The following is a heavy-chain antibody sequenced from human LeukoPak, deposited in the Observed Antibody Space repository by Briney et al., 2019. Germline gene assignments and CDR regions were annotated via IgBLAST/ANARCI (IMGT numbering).Heavy chain of an antibody. D-gene: IGHD5-18*01. CDR2: ISGSGGTT. J-gene: IGHJ6*02. CDR1: GFTFSSYA. Sequence: GGSLRLSCAASGFTFSSYAMSWVRQAPGKGLEWVSGISGSGGTTYCADSVKGRFTISRDNSKNTLNLQMNSLRAEDTAVYYCARDYSYGYNHYYGMDVWGQGTTVIVSS. CDR3: ARDYSYGYNHYYGMDV. V-gene: IGHV3-23*01.